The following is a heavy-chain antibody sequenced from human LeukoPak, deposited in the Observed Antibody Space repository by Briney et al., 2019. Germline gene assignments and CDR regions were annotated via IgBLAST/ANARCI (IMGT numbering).Heavy chain of an antibody. CDR3: ARTSGRWYYYYMDV. J-gene: IGHJ6*03. V-gene: IGHV1-46*01. Sequence: ASVKVSCKASGYTFISYYIHWVRQAPGQGLEWMGMINPSGGSTRFAQKLQGRVTMTTDTSTSTAYMELRSLRSDDTAVYYCARTSGRWYYYYMDVWGKGTTVTVSS. D-gene: IGHD1-26*01. CDR1: GYTFISYY. CDR2: INPSGGST.